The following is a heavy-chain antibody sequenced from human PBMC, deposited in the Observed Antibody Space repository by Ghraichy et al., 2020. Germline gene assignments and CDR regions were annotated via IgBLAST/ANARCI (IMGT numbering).Heavy chain of an antibody. CDR2: FDPEERGT. CDR3: ATGYYYYGMDV. J-gene: IGHJ6*02. CDR1: GYTLSELS. Sequence: ASVKVSCKVSGYTLSELSIHWVRQAPGKGLEWMGGFDPEERGTFYAQKFQGRVTMTEDTSTDTAYMELTSLRSEDTAVYYCATGYYYYGMDVWGQGTMVTVSS. V-gene: IGHV1-24*01.